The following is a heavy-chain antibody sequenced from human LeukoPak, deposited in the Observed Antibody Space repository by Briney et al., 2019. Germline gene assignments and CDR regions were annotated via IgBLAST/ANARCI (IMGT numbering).Heavy chain of an antibody. D-gene: IGHD2-21*02. Sequence: ASVKVSCKASGYTFTHYYIHWVRHAPGQGLEWMGWINPKSGSPNYAQRFQGRISMTRDTSISTVYLEVTSLRSDNTAMYYCARDDSSLTKVTAYDYWGRGTLVTVSS. J-gene: IGHJ4*02. V-gene: IGHV1-2*02. CDR1: GYTFTHYY. CDR2: INPKSGSP. CDR3: ARDDSSLTKVTAYDY.